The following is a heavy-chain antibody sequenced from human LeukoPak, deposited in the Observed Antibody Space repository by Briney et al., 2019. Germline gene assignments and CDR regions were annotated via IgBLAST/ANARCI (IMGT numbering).Heavy chain of an antibody. CDR2: INPNSGGT. CDR3: ARDLKIENWFDP. Sequence: ASVKVSYKASGYTFTGYYMHWVRQAPGQGLEWMGWINPNSGGTNYAQKFQGRVTMTRDTSISTAYMELSRLRSDDTAVYYCARDLKIENWFDPWGQGTLVTVSS. V-gene: IGHV1-2*02. CDR1: GYTFTGYY. D-gene: IGHD3-22*01. J-gene: IGHJ5*02.